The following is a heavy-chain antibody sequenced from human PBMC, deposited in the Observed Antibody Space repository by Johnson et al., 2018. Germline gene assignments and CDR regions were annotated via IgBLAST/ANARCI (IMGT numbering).Heavy chain of an antibody. CDR3: ARWGTYSGSLGNIV. Sequence: VQLVESGGGVVQPGRSLRLSCAASGFTFSSYWMSWVRQAPGKGLEWVANIKQDGSEQYYVDSVKGRFTLSRANAKNSLYLQMNSLRAEDPAVYYCARWGTYSGSLGNIVWGQGTMVTVSS. CDR2: IKQDGSEQ. CDR1: GFTFSSYW. V-gene: IGHV3-7*01. D-gene: IGHD1-26*01. J-gene: IGHJ3*01.